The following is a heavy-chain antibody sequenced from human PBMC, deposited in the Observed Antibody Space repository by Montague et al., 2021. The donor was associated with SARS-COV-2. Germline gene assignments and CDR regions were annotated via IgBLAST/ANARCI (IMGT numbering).Heavy chain of an antibody. CDR3: ARDAKATLY. CDR2: ISGTGNDV. J-gene: IGHJ4*02. CDR1: GFTFGHYA. D-gene: IGHD1-1*01. V-gene: IGHV3-9*01. Sequence: SLRLSCAASGFTFGHYAMHWVRQIPGKGLEWVAGISGTGNDVSYAASLKGRFTISRDNAKNSLFLQMNSLGPEDTALYYCARDAKATLYWGQGTLVTVSS.